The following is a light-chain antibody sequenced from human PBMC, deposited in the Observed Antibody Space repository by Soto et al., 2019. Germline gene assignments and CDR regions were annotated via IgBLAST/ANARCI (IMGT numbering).Light chain of an antibody. V-gene: IGKV3-11*01. Sequence: IVLTQSPATLSLSPVASATLSCRASEILYNFLACYQHRPGQVPRLLIYDSSNRAAGIPARFSGSGSGTDFTLTVSSLEPEDFVVYYCQQRRDWPWTFGQGTKVDIK. CDR2: DSS. J-gene: IGKJ1*01. CDR3: QQRRDWPWT. CDR1: EILYNF.